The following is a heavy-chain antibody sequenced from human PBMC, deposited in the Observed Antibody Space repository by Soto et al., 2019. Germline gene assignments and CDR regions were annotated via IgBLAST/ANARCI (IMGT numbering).Heavy chain of an antibody. CDR2: IIPILGIA. J-gene: IGHJ4*02. CDR1: GGTFSSYT. Sequence: SVKVSCKASGGTFSSYTISWVRQAPGQGLEWMGRIIPILGIANYAQKFQGRVTITADKSTSTAYMELSSLRSEDTAVYYCARVCSSTSCYPDYWGQGTLVTVSS. CDR3: ARVCSSTSCYPDY. V-gene: IGHV1-69*02. D-gene: IGHD2-2*01.